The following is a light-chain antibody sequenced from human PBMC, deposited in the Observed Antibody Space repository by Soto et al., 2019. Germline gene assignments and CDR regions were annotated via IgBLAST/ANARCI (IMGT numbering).Light chain of an antibody. Sequence: QAVVTQPASVSGSPGQSITISCTGTSSDVGGYNYVSWYQQHPGKAPKLMIYDVSNRPSGVSNRFSGSKSGNTASLTISGLQAEDEADYYCSSYTSSSTVGVFGGGTKVTVL. V-gene: IGLV2-14*01. CDR3: SSYTSSSTVGV. CDR2: DVS. CDR1: SSDVGGYNY. J-gene: IGLJ3*02.